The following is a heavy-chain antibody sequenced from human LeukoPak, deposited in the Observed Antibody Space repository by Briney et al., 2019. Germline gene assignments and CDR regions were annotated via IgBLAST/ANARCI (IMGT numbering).Heavy chain of an antibody. Sequence: ASVKVSCKASGYAFSSYGIGWVRQAPGQGLEWMGWVGPYNRKTNYSQKFQGRVTMTTDTSTNTAFLELRTLRSDDTAVYYCARGAPRGVWNFYFDYWGQGTLVTVSS. J-gene: IGHJ4*02. V-gene: IGHV1-18*01. CDR3: ARGAPRGVWNFYFDY. CDR1: GYAFSSYG. D-gene: IGHD1-7*01. CDR2: VGPYNRKT.